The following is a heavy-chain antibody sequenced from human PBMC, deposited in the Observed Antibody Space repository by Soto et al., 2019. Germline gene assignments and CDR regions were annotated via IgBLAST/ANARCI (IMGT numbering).Heavy chain of an antibody. J-gene: IGHJ3*02. CDR1: GFICSSYD. V-gene: IGHV3-23*01. D-gene: IGHD2-8*02. CDR3: AKATATGGGAFDI. CDR2: ILVDGRT. Sequence: GGSLRLSCAASGFICSSYDMSWVRQAPGKGLEWVSTILVDGRTFYVDSVKGRFTISRDNSKNTVYLQMNSLTAGDTALYYCAKATATGGGAFDICGQGTMVTVSS.